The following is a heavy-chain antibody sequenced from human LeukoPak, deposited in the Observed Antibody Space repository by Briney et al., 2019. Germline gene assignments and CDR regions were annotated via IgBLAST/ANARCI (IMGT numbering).Heavy chain of an antibody. V-gene: IGHV4-61*02. CDR2: LHTSGST. D-gene: IGHD5-24*01. CDR1: GGSINTDNFY. CDR3: ARGRDGYYMDV. Sequence: PSQTLSLTCTVSGGSINTDNFYWSWIRQPAGKVLEWIGRLHTSGSTNYNPPLKSRVTISVDMSKKQFSLKLNSVTAADTAVYYCARGRDGYYMDVWGQGTTVAVSS. J-gene: IGHJ6*03.